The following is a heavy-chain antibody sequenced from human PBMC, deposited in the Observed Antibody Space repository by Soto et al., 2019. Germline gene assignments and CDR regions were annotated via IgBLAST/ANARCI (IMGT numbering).Heavy chain of an antibody. CDR3: AREGRRYFDRGWFDP. V-gene: IGHV4-34*01. CDR2: INHSGST. D-gene: IGHD3-9*01. Sequence: QVQLQQWGAGLLKPSETLSLTCAVYGGSFSGYYWSGIGQPPGKGLEWIGEINHSGSTNYNPSLKSRVTISVDTSKNQFSLKLSSVTAADTAVYYCAREGRRYFDRGWFDPWGQGTLVTVSS. CDR1: GGSFSGYY. J-gene: IGHJ5*02.